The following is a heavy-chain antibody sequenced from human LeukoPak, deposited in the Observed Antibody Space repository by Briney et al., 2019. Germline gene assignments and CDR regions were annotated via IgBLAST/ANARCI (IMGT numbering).Heavy chain of an antibody. Sequence: GGSLRLSCAASGFTFRNYWMYWVRQTPGKGLVYVSRINNDGSGTTYAESVKGRFTISRDNGNNGVYLQMNGLRAEDTAVYYCARGGPYHAFDIWGQGTMVTVSS. CDR3: ARGGPYHAFDI. CDR2: INNDGSGT. J-gene: IGHJ3*02. V-gene: IGHV3-74*01. CDR1: GFTFRNYW. D-gene: IGHD2-2*01.